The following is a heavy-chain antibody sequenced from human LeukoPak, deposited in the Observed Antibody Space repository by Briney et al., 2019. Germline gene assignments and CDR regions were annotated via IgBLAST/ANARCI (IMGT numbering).Heavy chain of an antibody. CDR3: ARAGALGVFDY. D-gene: IGHD3-16*01. V-gene: IGHV3-33*01. CDR1: GLTFSSYG. J-gene: IGHJ4*02. Sequence: PGGSLRLPCAVSGLTFSSYGMHWVRQAPGKGLEWVAIIWYDGSNKYYTDSVKGRFTISRDDSKNTLFLQMNSLRAEDTAVYYCARAGALGVFDYWGQGTLVTVSS. CDR2: IWYDGSNK.